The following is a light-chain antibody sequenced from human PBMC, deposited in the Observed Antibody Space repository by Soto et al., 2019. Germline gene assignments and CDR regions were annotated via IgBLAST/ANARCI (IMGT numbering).Light chain of an antibody. V-gene: IGKV3-11*01. CDR1: QSVSSY. Sequence: FVSTHSPATLTLSPGERATLSCRASQSVSSYLAWYQQKPGQAPRLLIYDASNRATGIPARFSGSGSGTDFTLTISSLEXEDFAVYYCQQRSNWRITFGQGTRLEIK. CDR3: QQRSNWRIT. CDR2: DAS. J-gene: IGKJ5*01.